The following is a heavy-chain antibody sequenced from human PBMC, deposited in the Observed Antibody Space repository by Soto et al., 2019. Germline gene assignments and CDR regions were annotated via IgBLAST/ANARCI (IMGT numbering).Heavy chain of an antibody. J-gene: IGHJ6*02. CDR1: GFTFSNSA. V-gene: IGHV3-23*01. D-gene: IGHD5-12*01. CDR3: AKDAYSGYDSYYYGMDV. CDR2: IDGSGRST. Sequence: EVQLLESGGGLVQPGGSLRLSCAASGFTFSNSAMSWVRQAPGKGLEWVSTIDGSGRSTFYADSVKGRFTISRDNSKNTLYLQMNSLRAEDTAVYYCAKDAYSGYDSYYYGMDVWGQGTTVTVSS.